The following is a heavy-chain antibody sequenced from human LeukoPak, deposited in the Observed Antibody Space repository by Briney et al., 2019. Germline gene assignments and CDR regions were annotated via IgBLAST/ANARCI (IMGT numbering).Heavy chain of an antibody. CDR2: INHSGST. CDR3: ARGGGYSYGSDWFDP. V-gene: IGHV4-34*01. D-gene: IGHD5-18*01. CDR1: GGSFSGYY. J-gene: IGHJ5*02. Sequence: SETLSLTCAVYGGSFSGYYWSWIRQPPGKGLEWIGEINHSGSTNYNPSLTSRVTISVDTSKNQFSLKLSSVTAADTAVYYSARGGGYSYGSDWFDPWGQGTLVTVSS.